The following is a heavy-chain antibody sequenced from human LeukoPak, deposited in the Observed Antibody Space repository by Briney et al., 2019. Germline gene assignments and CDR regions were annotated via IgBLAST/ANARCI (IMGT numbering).Heavy chain of an antibody. Sequence: KPSETLSLTCAVYGGSFSGYYWSWIRQPPGKGLEWIGEINHSGSTNYNSSLKSRVTISVDTSKNQFSLKLSSVTAADTAVYYCARGLVILRYFDWLSPQPYGMDVWGQGTTVTVSS. J-gene: IGHJ6*02. V-gene: IGHV4-34*01. CDR1: GGSFSGYY. CDR2: INHSGST. D-gene: IGHD3-9*01. CDR3: ARGLVILRYFDWLSPQPYGMDV.